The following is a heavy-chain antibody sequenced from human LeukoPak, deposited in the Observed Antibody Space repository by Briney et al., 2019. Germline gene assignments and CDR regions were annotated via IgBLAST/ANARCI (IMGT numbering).Heavy chain of an antibody. CDR1: GYTFTSYY. CDR3: ARDRSYAVPAAMSCNWFDP. CDR2: INPSGGST. V-gene: IGHV1-46*01. Sequence: ASVKVSCKASGYTFTSYYMHWVRQAPGQGLGWMGIINPSGGSTSYAQKFQGRVTMTRDTSTSTVYMELSSLRSEDTAVYYCARDRSYAVPAAMSCNWFDPWGQGTLVTVSS. J-gene: IGHJ5*02. D-gene: IGHD2-2*01.